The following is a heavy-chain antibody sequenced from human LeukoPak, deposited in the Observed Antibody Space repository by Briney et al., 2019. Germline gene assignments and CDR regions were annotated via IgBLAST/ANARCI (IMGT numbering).Heavy chain of an antibody. CDR2: IYYSGST. J-gene: IGHJ6*02. V-gene: IGHV4-39*01. D-gene: IGHD1-26*01. Sequence: SETLSLTCTVSGGSISSSSYYWGWIRQPPGKGLEWIGSIYYSGSTYYNPSLKSRVTISVDTSKNQFSLKLSSVTAADTAVYYCARDEVGDYYYYYGMDVWGQGTMVTVSS. CDR3: ARDEVGDYYYYYGMDV. CDR1: GGSISSSSYY.